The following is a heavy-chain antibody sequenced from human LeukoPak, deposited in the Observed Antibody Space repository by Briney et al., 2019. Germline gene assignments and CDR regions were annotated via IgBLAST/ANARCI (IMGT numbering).Heavy chain of an antibody. CDR1: GFTFSSYA. V-gene: IGHV3-23*01. CDR2: ISGSGGTT. Sequence: GGSLRLSCAASGFTFSSYAMSWVRQAPGKGLEWVSAISGSGGTTYYADSVKGRFTISSDNSKNTLYLQMNSLRAEDTAVYYCAKDRHYESNVLGYWGQGTLVTVSS. J-gene: IGHJ4*02. D-gene: IGHD3-22*01. CDR3: AKDRHYESNVLGY.